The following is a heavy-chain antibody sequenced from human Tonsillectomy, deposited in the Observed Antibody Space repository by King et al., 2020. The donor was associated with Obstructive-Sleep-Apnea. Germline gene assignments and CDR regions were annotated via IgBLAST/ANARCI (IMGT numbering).Heavy chain of an antibody. CDR1: GFTFDDYG. J-gene: IGHJ4*02. CDR3: AKSFSSGWYVPFDS. D-gene: IGHD6-19*01. CDR2: INWNSDSM. V-gene: IGHV3-9*01. Sequence: EVQLVESGGGLVQPGRSLRLSCAASGFTFDDYGMHWVRQAPGKGLEWVSGINWNSDSMGHAGSVKGRFIISRDNAKNSLYLQMNSLRAEDTALYYCAKSFSSGWYVPFDSWGQGTLVTVSS.